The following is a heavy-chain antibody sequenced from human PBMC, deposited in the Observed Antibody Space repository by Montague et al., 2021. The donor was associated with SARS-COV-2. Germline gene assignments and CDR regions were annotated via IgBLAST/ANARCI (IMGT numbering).Heavy chain of an antibody. J-gene: IGHJ6*02. CDR3: AERYRWAMEV. CDR1: GGSISGYY. CDR2: IYYSGSI. Sequence: SETLSLTCSVSGGSISGYYWSWLRQPPGKGLEWIGYIYYSGSINYNPSLKSRLTISVDTSKNQFSLKLSSVTAADTAVYYCAERYRWAMEVWGQGTTVTVSS. V-gene: IGHV4-59*08. D-gene: IGHD3-9*01.